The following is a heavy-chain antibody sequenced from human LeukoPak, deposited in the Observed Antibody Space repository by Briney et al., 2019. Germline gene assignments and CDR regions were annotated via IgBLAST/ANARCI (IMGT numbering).Heavy chain of an antibody. CDR3: AMENIVAYYFDY. CDR2: INSDGSST. CDR1: GFTFSNSW. Sequence: GGSLRLSCAASGFTFSNSWMHWVRQAPGKGLVWVSRINSDGSSTSYADSVKGRFTISRDNAKNTLHLQMNSLRAEDTAVYYCAMENIVAYYFDYWGQGALVTVSS. J-gene: IGHJ4*02. D-gene: IGHD5-12*01. V-gene: IGHV3-74*01.